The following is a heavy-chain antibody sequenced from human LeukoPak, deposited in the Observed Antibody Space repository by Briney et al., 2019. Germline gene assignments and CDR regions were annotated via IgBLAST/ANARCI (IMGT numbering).Heavy chain of an antibody. CDR2: ISGSGSNT. J-gene: IGHJ4*02. D-gene: IGHD6-19*01. CDR3: AKGLAVAGPGRYYFDY. CDR1: DFTFTSYA. Sequence: GGSLRLACAASDFTFTSYAMSWVRQAPGKGLEWVSTISGSGSNTYYADSVKGRYTISRDNSKNTLYLQMNSLRAEDTAVYYCAKGLAVAGPGRYYFDYWGQGTLVTVSS. V-gene: IGHV3-23*01.